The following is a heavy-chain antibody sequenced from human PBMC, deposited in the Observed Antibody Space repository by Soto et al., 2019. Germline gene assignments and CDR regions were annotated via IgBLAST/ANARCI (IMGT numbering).Heavy chain of an antibody. D-gene: IGHD6-13*01. Sequence: SETLSLTCTVSGGSVSSGSYYWSWIRQPPGKGLEWIGYIYYSGSTNYNPSLKSRVTISVDTSKNQFSLKLSSVTAADTAVYYCARASPPIAAAGIPFDYWGQGTLVTVSS. CDR1: GGSVSSGSYY. CDR3: ARASPPIAAAGIPFDY. CDR2: IYYSGST. V-gene: IGHV4-61*01. J-gene: IGHJ4*02.